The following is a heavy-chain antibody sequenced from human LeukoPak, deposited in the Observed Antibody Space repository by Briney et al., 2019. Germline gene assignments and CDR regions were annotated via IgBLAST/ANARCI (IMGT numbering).Heavy chain of an antibody. CDR3: ARQGRYQLLFDVDS. D-gene: IGHD2-2*01. CDR2: IYYSGSA. CDR1: GDSISNDNYY. J-gene: IGHJ4*02. Sequence: SGTLSLTCTVSGDSISNDNYYWGWIRQPPGKGLEWIGSIYYSGSAYYNLSLNTRVTISVDTSKNRFSLKVRSVTAADTAVYYCARQGRYQLLFDVDSWGQGTLVTVSS. V-gene: IGHV4-39*01.